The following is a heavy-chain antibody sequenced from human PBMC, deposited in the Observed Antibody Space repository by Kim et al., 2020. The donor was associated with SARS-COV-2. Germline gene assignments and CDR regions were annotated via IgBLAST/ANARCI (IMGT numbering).Heavy chain of an antibody. CDR1: GFTFSSYW. CDR2: IKQDGSEK. V-gene: IGHV3-7*01. J-gene: IGHJ5*02. D-gene: IGHD3-3*01. Sequence: GGSLRLSCAASGFTFSSYWMSWVRQAPGKGLEWVANIKQDGSEKYYVDSVKGRFTISRDNAKNSLYLQMNSLRAEDTAVYYCARDHYDFWSATRRFDPWGQGTLVTVSS. CDR3: ARDHYDFWSATRRFDP.